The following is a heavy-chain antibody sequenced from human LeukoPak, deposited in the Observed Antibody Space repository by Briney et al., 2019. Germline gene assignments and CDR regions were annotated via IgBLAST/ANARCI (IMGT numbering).Heavy chain of an antibody. CDR2: ISSSSSYI. CDR3: ARDLEVAVYPYYFDY. Sequence: GGSLRLSCAASGFTFSSYSMNWVRQAPGKGLEWVSSISSSSSYIYYADSVKGRFTISRDNAKNSLYLQMNGLRAEDTAVYFCARDLEVAVYPYYFDYWGQGTLVTVSS. D-gene: IGHD6-19*01. V-gene: IGHV3-21*01. CDR1: GFTFSSYS. J-gene: IGHJ4*02.